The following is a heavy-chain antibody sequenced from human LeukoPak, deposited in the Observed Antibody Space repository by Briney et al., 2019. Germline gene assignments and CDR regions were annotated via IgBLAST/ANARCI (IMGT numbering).Heavy chain of an antibody. D-gene: IGHD3-3*01. CDR2: IYSGGST. J-gene: IGHJ4*02. Sequence: GGSLRLSCAASGFTVSSNYMSWVRQAPGKGLEWVSVIYSGGSTYYADSVKGRFTISRDSSKNTLYLQMNTLRAEDTAVYYCAREGGYYDFWSGYSDYWGQGTLVTVSS. CDR3: AREGGYYDFWSGYSDY. V-gene: IGHV3-53*01. CDR1: GFTVSSNY.